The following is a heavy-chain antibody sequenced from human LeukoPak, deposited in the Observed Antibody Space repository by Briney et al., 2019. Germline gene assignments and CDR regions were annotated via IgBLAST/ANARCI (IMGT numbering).Heavy chain of an antibody. D-gene: IGHD3-9*01. CDR3: ARMYYDILTGYLGWFDP. Sequence: GSLRLSCAASGFTFSSYWMSWVRQPPGKGLEWIGEINHSGSTNYNPSLKSRVTISVDTSKNQFSLKLSSVTAADTAVYYCARMYYDILTGYLGWFDPWGQGTLVTVSS. CDR2: INHSGST. V-gene: IGHV4-34*01. J-gene: IGHJ5*02. CDR1: GFTFSSYW.